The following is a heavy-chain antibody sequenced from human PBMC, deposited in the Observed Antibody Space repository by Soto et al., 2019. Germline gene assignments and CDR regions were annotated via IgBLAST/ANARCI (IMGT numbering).Heavy chain of an antibody. J-gene: IGHJ4*02. D-gene: IGHD2-21*02. CDR1: GFIFTRYW. CDR3: GRDLRTCGGDCSLDY. CDR2: IKHDGSEK. Sequence: EVQLVESGGGLVQPGGSLRLSCAASGFIFTRYWMTWVRQAPGKGLEWVANIKHDGSEKYYVDSVKGRFAISRDNAQNSVYLQLNSLRAEDTAVYDCGRDLRTCGGDCSLDYWGQGTLITVSS. V-gene: IGHV3-7*04.